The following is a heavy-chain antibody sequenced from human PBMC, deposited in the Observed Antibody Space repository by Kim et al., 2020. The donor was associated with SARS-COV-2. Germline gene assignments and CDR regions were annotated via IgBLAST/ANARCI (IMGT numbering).Heavy chain of an antibody. CDR3: TNGDCNSVYCYKSVY. V-gene: IGHV3-23*01. J-gene: IGHJ4*01. D-gene: IGHD3-22*01. Sequence: GGSLRLSCAASGFTFNSYGKNWVRQTPGKGLEWVSSISDSGGSTHYADSVQGRFSISRDNSMNNLSLQMNSLRAEDTALYSCTNGDCNSVYCYKSVYWG. CDR2: ISDSGGST. CDR1: GFTFNSYG.